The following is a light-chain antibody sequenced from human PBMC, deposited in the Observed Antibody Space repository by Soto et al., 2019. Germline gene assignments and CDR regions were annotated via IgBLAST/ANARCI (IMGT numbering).Light chain of an antibody. CDR2: AAS. Sequence: IQMTQSPSSLSASVGDRVTITCRASQSISSYLNWYQQKPGKAPKLLIYAASSLQSGVPSRFSGSGSGTDFTLTISSLQPEDFATYYCQQSYSTPITFGQGTRLENK. CDR1: QSISSY. CDR3: QQSYSTPIT. V-gene: IGKV1-39*01. J-gene: IGKJ5*01.